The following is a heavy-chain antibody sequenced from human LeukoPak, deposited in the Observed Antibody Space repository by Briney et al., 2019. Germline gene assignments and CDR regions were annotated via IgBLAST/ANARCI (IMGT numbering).Heavy chain of an antibody. V-gene: IGHV3-33*08. CDR1: GFTFSSYG. CDR2: IWYDGSNK. D-gene: IGHD1-26*01. CDR3: AILEWEPTFPNDAFDI. J-gene: IGHJ3*02. Sequence: PGGSLRLSCAASGFTFSSYGMHWVRQAPGKGLEWVAVIWYDGSNKYYADSVKGRFTISRDNSKNTLYLQMNSLRAEDTAVYYCAILEWEPTFPNDAFDIWGQGTMVTVSS.